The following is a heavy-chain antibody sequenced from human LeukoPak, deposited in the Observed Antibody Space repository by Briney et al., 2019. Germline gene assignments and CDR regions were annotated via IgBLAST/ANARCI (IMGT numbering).Heavy chain of an antibody. CDR3: ARVSGLGITIFGVVIKTEGNWFDP. J-gene: IGHJ5*02. Sequence: SETLSLTCTVSGGSISSSSYYWGWIRQPPGKGLEWIGSIYYSGSTYYNPSLKSRVTISVDTSKNQFSLKLSSVTAADTAVYYCARVSGLGITIFGVVIKTEGNWFDPWGQGTLVTVSS. D-gene: IGHD3-3*01. V-gene: IGHV4-39*07. CDR1: GGSISSSSYY. CDR2: IYYSGST.